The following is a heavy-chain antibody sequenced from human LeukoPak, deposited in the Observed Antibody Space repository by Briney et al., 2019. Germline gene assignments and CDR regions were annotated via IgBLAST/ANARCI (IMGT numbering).Heavy chain of an antibody. D-gene: IGHD6-19*01. CDR1: GGAINSYY. J-gene: IGHJ6*02. CDR2: IYYSGSP. V-gene: IGHV4-59*08. CDR3: ARSIVVAGFVSDYYYYGMDV. Sequence: RPSETLSLTCTDSGGAINSYYWSWIRQPPGKGLEWVGYIYYSGSPTYNPSLKSRVAISIHTSKKHFSLKLSSVTAADTAVYYCARSIVVAGFVSDYYYYGMDVWGQGTTVTVSS.